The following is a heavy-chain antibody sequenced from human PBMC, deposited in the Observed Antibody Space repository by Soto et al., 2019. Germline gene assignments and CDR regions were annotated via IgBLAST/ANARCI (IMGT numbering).Heavy chain of an antibody. CDR3: ARDSHYYDSSGYYYWFDP. CDR2: IYYSGST. D-gene: IGHD3-22*01. Sequence: SETLSLTCTVSGGPISSGGYYWSWIRQHPGKGLEWIGYIYYSGSTYYNPSLKSRVTISVDTSKNQFSLKLSSVTAADTAVYYCARDSHYYDSSGYYYWFDPWGQGTLVTVSS. CDR1: GGPISSGGYY. V-gene: IGHV4-31*03. J-gene: IGHJ5*02.